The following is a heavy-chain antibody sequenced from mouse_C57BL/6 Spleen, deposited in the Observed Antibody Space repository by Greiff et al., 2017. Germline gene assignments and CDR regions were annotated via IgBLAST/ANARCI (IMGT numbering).Heavy chain of an antibody. D-gene: IGHD1-1*01. V-gene: IGHV1-82*01. CDR3: ARGGGSSDGYAMGY. J-gene: IGHJ4*01. CDR2: IYPGDGDT. CDR1: GYAFSSSW. Sequence: VKLVESGPELVKPGASVKISCKASGYAFSSSWMNWVKQRPGKGLEWIGRIYPGDGDTNYNGKFKGKATLTADKSSSTAYMQLSSLTSEDSAVYFCARGGGSSDGYAMGYRGQGNSVTVSS.